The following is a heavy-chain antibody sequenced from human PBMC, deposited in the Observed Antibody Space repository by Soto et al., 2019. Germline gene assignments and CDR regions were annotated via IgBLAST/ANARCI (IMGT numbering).Heavy chain of an antibody. CDR2: ISGSGGST. J-gene: IGHJ5*02. Sequence: GGSLRLSSAASGFTFSSYAMSWVRQAPGKGLEWVSAISGSGGSTYYADSVKGRFTISRDNSKNTLYLQMNSLRAEDTAVYYCAKPLEVVVPAALDPWGQGTLVTVSS. D-gene: IGHD2-2*01. V-gene: IGHV3-23*01. CDR1: GFTFSSYA. CDR3: AKPLEVVVPAALDP.